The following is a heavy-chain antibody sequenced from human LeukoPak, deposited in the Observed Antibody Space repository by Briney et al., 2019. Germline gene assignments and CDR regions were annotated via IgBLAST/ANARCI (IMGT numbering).Heavy chain of an antibody. CDR3: VRDRGGSGRYYFDY. D-gene: IGHD6-19*01. V-gene: IGHV3-64*01. CDR2: ISYNGSQI. J-gene: IGHJ4*02. CDR1: GFTFSIYA. Sequence: GGSLRLSCAASGFTFSIYAMHWVRQAPGKGLEHVSGISYNGSQIYYGNSVKDRFTISRDNAKNTVYLQMASLRVDDMAVYYCVRDRGGSGRYYFDYWGQGTLVTVSS.